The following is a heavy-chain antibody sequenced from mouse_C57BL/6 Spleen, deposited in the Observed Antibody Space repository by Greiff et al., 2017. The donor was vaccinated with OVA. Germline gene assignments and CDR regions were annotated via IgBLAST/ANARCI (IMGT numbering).Heavy chain of an antibody. V-gene: IGHV1-81*01. D-gene: IGHD1-1*01. Sequence: VKLMESGAELARPGASVKLSCKASGYTFTSYGISWVKQRTGQGLEWIGEIYPRSGNTYYNEKFKGKATLTADKSSSTAYMELRSLTSEDSAVYFCARGLGSSYAMDYWGQGTSVTVSS. CDR1: GYTFTSYG. J-gene: IGHJ4*01. CDR3: ARGLGSSYAMDY. CDR2: IYPRSGNT.